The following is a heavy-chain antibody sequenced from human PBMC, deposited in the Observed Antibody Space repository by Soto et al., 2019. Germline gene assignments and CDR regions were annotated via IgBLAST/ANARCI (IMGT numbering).Heavy chain of an antibody. CDR1: GLTLSTAW. Sequence: GGYLRLSSAVSGLTLSTAWINWVRQAPGKGLEWVGRIKSKSHGGTTDFAAPVKGRFAISRDDSKSIAHMEMNSLKIEDTAVYYCCSDSYTHLTVVRLDFRGQGILVTGSS. CDR2: IKSKSHGGTT. V-gene: IGHV3-15*07. D-gene: IGHD3-22*01. J-gene: IGHJ4*02. CDR3: CSDSYTHLTVVRLDF.